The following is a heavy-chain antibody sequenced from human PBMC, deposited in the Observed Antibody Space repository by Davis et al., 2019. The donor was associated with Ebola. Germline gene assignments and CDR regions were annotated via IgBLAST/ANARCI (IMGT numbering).Heavy chain of an antibody. CDR3: ARHAPMGLVVVTPFSRMDV. Sequence: SETLSLTCSVSGASVSTGIDYWTWVRQPPGKGLEWIGYIYHSGSTNYNSSLKSRVTISIDTSKSQISLKLSSVTAADTAVYYCARHAPMGLVVVTPFSRMDVWGQGTTVTVSS. CDR2: IYHSGST. V-gene: IGHV4-61*01. CDR1: GASVSTGIDY. D-gene: IGHD2-15*01. J-gene: IGHJ6*02.